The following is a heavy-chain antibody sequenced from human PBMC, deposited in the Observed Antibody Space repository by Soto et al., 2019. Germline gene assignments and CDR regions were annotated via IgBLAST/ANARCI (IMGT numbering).Heavy chain of an antibody. D-gene: IGHD2-15*01. CDR1: GGSISSYY. Sequence: SETLSLTCTVSGGSISSYYWSWIRQPPGKGLEWIGYIYYSGSTNYNPSLKSRVTISVDTSKNQFSLKLSSVTAADTAVYYCAGPYCSGGSCYLGYFQHWGQGTLVTVSS. CDR3: AGPYCSGGSCYLGYFQH. V-gene: IGHV4-59*01. J-gene: IGHJ1*01. CDR2: IYYSGST.